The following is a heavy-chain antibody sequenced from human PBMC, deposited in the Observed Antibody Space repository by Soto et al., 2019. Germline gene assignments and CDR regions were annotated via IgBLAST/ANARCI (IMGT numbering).Heavy chain of an antibody. J-gene: IGHJ4*02. CDR1: GGSISSSSYY. Sequence: SETLSLTCTVSGGSISSSSYYWGWIRQPPGKGLEWIGSIYYSGSTYYNPSLKSRVTISVDTSKNQFSLKLSSVTAADTAVYYCATLGRSGLPFDYWGQGTLVTVS. V-gene: IGHV4-39*01. CDR3: ATLGRSGLPFDY. CDR2: IYYSGST. D-gene: IGHD6-19*01.